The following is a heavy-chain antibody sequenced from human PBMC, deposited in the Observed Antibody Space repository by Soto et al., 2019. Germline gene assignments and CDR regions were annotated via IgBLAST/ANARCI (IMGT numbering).Heavy chain of an antibody. V-gene: IGHV1-69*13. CDR3: AREWTCGTTYPQYNWFDP. CDR2: IIPIFGTA. Sequence: ASVKVSCKASGGTFSSYAISWVRQAPGQGLEWMGGIIPIFGTANYAQKFQGRVTITADESTSTAYMELSSLRSEDTAVYYCAREWTCGTTYPQYNWFDPWGQGTLVTVSS. J-gene: IGHJ5*02. D-gene: IGHD1-7*01. CDR1: GGTFSSYA.